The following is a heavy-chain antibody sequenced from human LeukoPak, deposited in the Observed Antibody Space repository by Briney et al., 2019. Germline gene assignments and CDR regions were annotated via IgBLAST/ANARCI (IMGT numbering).Heavy chain of an antibody. CDR3: AKDGGLWVSAHWGDS. CDR1: GFTFSSYA. CDR2: ISVSGGST. V-gene: IGHV3-23*01. D-gene: IGHD7-27*01. Sequence: PGGSLRLSCAASGFTFSSYAMNWVRQAPGKGLEWVSSISVSGGSTYYADSVKGRFTISRDNSKNTLYLQMNSLRAEDTAVYYCAKDGGLWVSAHWGDSWGRGTLVTVSS. J-gene: IGHJ4*02.